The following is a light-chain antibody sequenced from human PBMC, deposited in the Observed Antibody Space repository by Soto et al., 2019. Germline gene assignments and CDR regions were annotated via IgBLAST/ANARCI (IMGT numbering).Light chain of an antibody. V-gene: IGKV1D-16*01. J-gene: IGKJ4*01. CDR3: QQYNVYPLT. CDR2: AAS. Sequence: DVQMTQSPSSLSASVGDRVTITCRASQDINSWLAGYQQKPRKAPKFLIYAASSLQTGVPSRFSGSESGTDFTRTISSLQPEDSATYFCQQYNVYPLTFGGGTKVEIK. CDR1: QDINSW.